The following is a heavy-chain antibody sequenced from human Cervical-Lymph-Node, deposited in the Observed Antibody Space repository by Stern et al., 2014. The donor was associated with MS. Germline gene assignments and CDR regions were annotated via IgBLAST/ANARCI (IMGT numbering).Heavy chain of an antibody. D-gene: IGHD3-22*01. V-gene: IGHV5-51*01. CDR3: ARQGNYHDSHAFDI. Sequence: EEQLLESGAEVKKSGESLKISCKGAGYSFSSHWIAWVRQKPGKGLEWMGIIYPGDSDTRHSPSFQGHVSISVDKSSSTAYLQWSSLTDSDTAIYYCARQGNYHDSHAFDIWGQGTMVIVSS. CDR1: GYSFSSHW. J-gene: IGHJ3*02. CDR2: IYPGDSDT.